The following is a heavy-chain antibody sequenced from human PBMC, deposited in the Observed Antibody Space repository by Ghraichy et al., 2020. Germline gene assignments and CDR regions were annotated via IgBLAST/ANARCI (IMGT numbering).Heavy chain of an antibody. J-gene: IGHJ6*02. CDR2: IYYSGST. CDR1: GGSISSSSYY. D-gene: IGHD4-17*01. V-gene: IGHV4-39*01. Sequence: SETLSLTCTVSGGSISSSSYYWGWIRQPPGKGLEWIGSIYYSGSTYYNPSLKSRVTISVDTSKNQFSLKLSSVTAADTAVYYCASPLPYGDNHYGMDVWGQGTTVTVSS. CDR3: ASPLPYGDNHYGMDV.